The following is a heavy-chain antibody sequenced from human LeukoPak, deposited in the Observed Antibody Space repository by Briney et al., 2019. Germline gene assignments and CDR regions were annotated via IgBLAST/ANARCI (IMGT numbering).Heavy chain of an antibody. Sequence: GGSLRLPCAASGFTFSSYAMSWVRQAPGKGLEWVSAISGSGGSTYYADSVKGRFTISRDNSKNTLYLQMNSLRAEDTAVYYCAKDRAYDILTGYYSPDYWGQGTLVTVSS. CDR2: ISGSGGST. D-gene: IGHD3-9*01. V-gene: IGHV3-23*01. CDR1: GFTFSSYA. J-gene: IGHJ4*02. CDR3: AKDRAYDILTGYYSPDY.